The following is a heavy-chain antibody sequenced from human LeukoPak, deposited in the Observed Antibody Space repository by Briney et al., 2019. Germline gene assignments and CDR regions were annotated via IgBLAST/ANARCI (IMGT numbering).Heavy chain of an antibody. CDR2: IIPIFGTA. V-gene: IGHV1-69*13. CDR3: ARAPSRYSNVERSVGRWFYYYMDV. CDR1: GGTFSSYA. Sequence: SVKVSCKASGGTFSSYAMSWVRQAPGQGLEWMGGIIPIFGTANYAQKFQGRVTLTADESTNTAYMELNSLRSEDTAVYYCARAPSRYSNVERSVGRWFYYYMDVWGQGTTVTVSS. D-gene: IGHD4-11*01. J-gene: IGHJ6*03.